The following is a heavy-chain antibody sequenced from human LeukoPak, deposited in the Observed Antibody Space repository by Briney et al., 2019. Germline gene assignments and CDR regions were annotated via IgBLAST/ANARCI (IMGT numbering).Heavy chain of an antibody. D-gene: IGHD2-2*01. CDR1: GGSFSGDY. V-gene: IGHV4-34*01. J-gene: IGHJ5*02. Sequence: SGTLSLTCAVSGGSFSGDYWSWIRQPPGKGLEWIGEINHTESTNYNPSLKSRVTISVDTSKNQFSLKLRSVTAADTAVYYCARGGDIVVVPAANARFDPWGQGTLVTVSS. CDR2: INHTEST. CDR3: ARGGDIVVVPAANARFDP.